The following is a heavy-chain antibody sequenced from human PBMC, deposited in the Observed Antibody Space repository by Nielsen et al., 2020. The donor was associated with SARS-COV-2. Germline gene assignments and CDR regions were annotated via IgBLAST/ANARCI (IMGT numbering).Heavy chain of an antibody. Sequence: GGSLRLSCAASGFTFSSYGMHWVRQAPGKGLEWVAVISYDGSNKYYADSVKGRFTISRDNSKNTLYLQMNSLRAEDTAVYYCARELGYSSSWSPGYWGQGTLVTVSS. D-gene: IGHD6-13*01. CDR2: ISYDGSNK. J-gene: IGHJ4*02. V-gene: IGHV3-30*03. CDR3: ARELGYSSSWSPGY. CDR1: GFTFSSYG.